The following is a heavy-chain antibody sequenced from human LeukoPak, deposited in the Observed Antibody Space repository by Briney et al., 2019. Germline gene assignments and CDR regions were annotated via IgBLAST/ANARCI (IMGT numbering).Heavy chain of an antibody. CDR2: IYSGGST. V-gene: IGHV3-53*01. CDR1: GFTVSSNY. J-gene: IGHJ4*02. D-gene: IGHD5-18*01. CDR3: AREAGGGYGDY. Sequence: PGGSLRLSXAASGFTVSSNYMSWVRQAPGKGLEWVSVIYSGGSTYYADSVKGRFTISRDNSKNTLYLQMNSLRAEDTAVYYCAREAGGGYGDYWGQGTLVTVSS.